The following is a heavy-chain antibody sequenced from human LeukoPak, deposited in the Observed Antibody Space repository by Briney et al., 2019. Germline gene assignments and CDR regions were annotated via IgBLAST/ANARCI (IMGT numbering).Heavy chain of an antibody. D-gene: IGHD3-3*01. CDR3: ARDFGSQTPYFFDY. V-gene: IGHV4-59*12. Sequence: PSETLSLTCTVSGGSISSYYWSWIRQPPGKGLEWIGYIYYSGSANYNPSLKSRVTISVDTSNNQFSLKLSSVTAADTAVYYCARDFGSQTPYFFDYWGQGTLVTVSS. J-gene: IGHJ4*02. CDR2: IYYSGSA. CDR1: GGSISSYY.